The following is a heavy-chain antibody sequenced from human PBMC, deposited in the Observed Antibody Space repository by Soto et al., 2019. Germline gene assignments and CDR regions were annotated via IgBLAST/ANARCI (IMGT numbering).Heavy chain of an antibody. J-gene: IGHJ4*02. CDR1: GFTFSSYA. D-gene: IGHD4-17*01. CDR2: ISYDGNNK. V-gene: IGHV3-30*18. CDR3: AKDHRTTVTTRGVWYFDY. Sequence: QVQLVESGGDVVQPGRSLRLSCAASGFTFSSYAMHWVRQAPGKGLEWVALISYDGNNKYYVDSVKGRFTISRDNSKNTLYLRLNSLRAEDTALYYCAKDHRTTVTTRGVWYFDYWGQGTLVTVSS.